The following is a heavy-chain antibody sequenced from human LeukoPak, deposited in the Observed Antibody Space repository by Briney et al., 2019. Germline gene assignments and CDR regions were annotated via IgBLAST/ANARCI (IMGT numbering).Heavy chain of an antibody. V-gene: IGHV3-7*03. CDR1: GFTFSSYW. CDR2: IKQDRSEK. Sequence: GGSLRLSCAASGFTFSSYWMSWVRQAPGKGLEWVANIKQDRSEKYYVDSVKGRFTISRDTRDNSKNTLYLQMNSLRAADTAVYYCAKPYCTGTSCYNYSYMDVWGKGTTVTVSS. CDR3: AKPYCTGTSCYNYSYMDV. J-gene: IGHJ6*03. D-gene: IGHD2-2*02.